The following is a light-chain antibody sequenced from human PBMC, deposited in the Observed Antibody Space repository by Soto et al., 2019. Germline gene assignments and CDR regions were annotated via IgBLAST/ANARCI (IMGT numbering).Light chain of an antibody. J-gene: IGKJ5*01. CDR1: QSVSGN. V-gene: IGKV3-15*01. CDR3: QQYNYRPPA. CDR2: GAS. Sequence: EIVMTQSPATLSVSPGERAALSCRASQSVSGNLAWYQQTPGQAPRLLIYGASTRATGIPARFSGSGFGTEFTLTISSLKSEYFGVYYCQQYNYRPPAFGQGTRLEIK.